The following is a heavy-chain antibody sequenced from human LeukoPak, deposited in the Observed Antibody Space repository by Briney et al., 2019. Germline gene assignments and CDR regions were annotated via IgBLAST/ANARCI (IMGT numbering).Heavy chain of an antibody. D-gene: IGHD4-11*01. CDR2: INSDGSST. J-gene: IGHJ4*02. V-gene: IGHV3-74*01. CDR3: ARTTSSPQLIDY. CDR1: GFTFSSYW. Sequence: GGSLRLSCAASGFTFSSYWMHWVRQAPGKGLVWVSRINSDGSSTSFADSVKGRFTISRDNAKSTLYLQMNSLRAEDTAVYYCARTTSSPQLIDYWGQGTLVTVSS.